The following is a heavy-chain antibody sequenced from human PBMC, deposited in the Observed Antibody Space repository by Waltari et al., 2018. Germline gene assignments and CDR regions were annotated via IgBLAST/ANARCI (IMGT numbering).Heavy chain of an antibody. CDR3: ASSKYFDFWIGYDALDI. Sequence: VRWVKWGGGLVKVGGSLQLSCQGSGSTFSLYGLNGCRHAPGRGREWVSSISRSSADAHYTDSVKGRFTISRDTARNSLHLQMNSLRVEDTAIYYCASSKYFDFWIGYDALDIWGQGTTVAVS. D-gene: IGHD3-3*01. V-gene: IGHV3-21*01. J-gene: IGHJ3*02. CDR2: ISRSSADA. CDR1: GSTFSLYG.